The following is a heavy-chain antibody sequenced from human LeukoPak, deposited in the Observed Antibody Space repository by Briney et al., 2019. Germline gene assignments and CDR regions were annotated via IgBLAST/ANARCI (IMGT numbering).Heavy chain of an antibody. J-gene: IGHJ4*02. Sequence: GGSLRLSCAASGFTFSSYAMHWVRQAPGKGLEWVAVISYDGSNKYYADSVKGRFTISRDDSKNTLYLQMNSLRAEDTAVYYCARESFHENYFDYWGQGTLVTVSS. CDR3: ARESFHENYFDY. CDR2: ISYDGSNK. CDR1: GFTFSSYA. V-gene: IGHV3-30*04.